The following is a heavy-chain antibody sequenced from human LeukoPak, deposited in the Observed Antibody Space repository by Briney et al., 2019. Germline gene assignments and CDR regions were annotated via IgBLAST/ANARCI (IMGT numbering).Heavy chain of an antibody. CDR1: GFTFNNFA. V-gene: IGHV3-23*01. CDR2: IVDTGGST. D-gene: IGHD2-2*01. J-gene: IGHJ4*02. Sequence: GGSLRLSCAASGFTFNNFAMSWVRQAPGKGLEWVSAIVDTGGSTFYADSVKGRFTISRDNSKNTLYLQMNSLRADDTAIYYCAKDLPTLYCRRTSCYSDSWGQGSLVTVSS. CDR3: AKDLPTLYCRRTSCYSDS.